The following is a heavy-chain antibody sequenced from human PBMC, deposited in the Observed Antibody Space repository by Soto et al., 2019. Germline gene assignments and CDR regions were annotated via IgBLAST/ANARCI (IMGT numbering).Heavy chain of an antibody. CDR2: ISGSGGST. J-gene: IGHJ4*02. CDR3: AKERAVAV. D-gene: IGHD6-19*01. Sequence: EVQLLESGGGLVQPGGSLRLSCAASGFTFSSYTMNWVRQAPGKGLEWVSSISGSGGSTYYADSVKGRFTISRDNSKNTLYLQMSSLGAEGTAVYYCAKERAVAVWGQGTLVNVSS. V-gene: IGHV3-23*01. CDR1: GFTFSSYT.